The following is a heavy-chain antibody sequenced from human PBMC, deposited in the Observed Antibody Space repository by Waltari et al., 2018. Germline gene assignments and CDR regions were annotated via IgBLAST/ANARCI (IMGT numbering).Heavy chain of an antibody. Sequence: HVPLVQSGAAVKKPGSSVKVSSKDSGDSFGCSGISRVRLAPGQGLEWMGVIIPMFGIPEYSQKFQERLTITADESTSTAYMELSSLSSEDTAIYYCARHELGISQYYYNMYVWGQGTTVTISS. V-gene: IGHV1-69*12. CDR2: IIPMFGIP. CDR1: GDSFGCSG. J-gene: IGHJ6*03. D-gene: IGHD3-16*01. CDR3: ARHELGISQYYYNMYV.